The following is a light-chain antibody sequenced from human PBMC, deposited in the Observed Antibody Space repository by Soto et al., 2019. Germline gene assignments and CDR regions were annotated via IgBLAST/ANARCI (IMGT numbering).Light chain of an antibody. J-gene: IGKJ3*01. V-gene: IGKV1-39*01. Sequence: DIQMTQPPSSLSASVGDRVTITCRASQNISIYLNWYQQKPGKAPKLLIYTVSNLQSGVPSRFSADGSGTDFTLTISSLQPEDFATYYCQQSSSTPPFTFGPGTKVDIK. CDR1: QNISIY. CDR3: QQSSSTPPFT. CDR2: TVS.